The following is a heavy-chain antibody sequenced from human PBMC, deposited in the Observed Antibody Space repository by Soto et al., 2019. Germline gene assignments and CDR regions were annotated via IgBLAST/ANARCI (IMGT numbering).Heavy chain of an antibody. Sequence: QVQLVQSGAEVKKPGASVKVSCKASGYTFTNYGINWVRQAPGQGLEWLGWVSAYNGERRYTQRVQARVIMTTDTSPTTAHMELRSLRSDHTALHYCFKGNSIPASGDYWGQGTLVTVSS. J-gene: IGHJ4*01. CDR3: FKGNSIPASGDY. D-gene: IGHD6-6*01. CDR1: GYTFTNYG. CDR2: VSAYNGER. V-gene: IGHV1-18*01.